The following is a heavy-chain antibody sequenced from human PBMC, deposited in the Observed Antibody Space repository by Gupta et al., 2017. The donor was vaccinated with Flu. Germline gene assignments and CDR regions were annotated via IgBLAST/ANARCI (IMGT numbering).Heavy chain of an antibody. J-gene: IGHJ4*02. CDR1: GFTFSTFA. CDR2: IGGSGSST. D-gene: IGHD3-22*01. V-gene: IGHV3-23*01. Sequence: EVQLLESGGGLVQPGGSLRLSCAASGFTFSTFAMSRVRQAPGRGLEWVSDIGGSGSSTYYTDSVKGRFTISRDNFRSMVYLQMNGLRVEDTATYYCARGPGPNGYYVYSFESWGQGALVTVSS. CDR3: ARGPGPNGYYVYSFES.